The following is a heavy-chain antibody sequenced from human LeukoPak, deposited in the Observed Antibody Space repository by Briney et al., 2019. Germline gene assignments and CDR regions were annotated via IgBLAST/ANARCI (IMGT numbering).Heavy chain of an antibody. J-gene: IGHJ4*02. CDR2: VGGGQSDT. CDR1: GFTFSKYA. V-gene: IGHV3-23*01. D-gene: IGHD6-19*01. Sequence: GGSLRLSCVASGFTFSKYAISWVRQAPGKGLQWVSSVGGGQSDTYYAGSVKGRFTISRDSSKETVYLQMNSLRPDDTAVYYCAKDQSSGWYGYSDYWGQGTLVTVSS. CDR3: AKDQSSGWYGYSDY.